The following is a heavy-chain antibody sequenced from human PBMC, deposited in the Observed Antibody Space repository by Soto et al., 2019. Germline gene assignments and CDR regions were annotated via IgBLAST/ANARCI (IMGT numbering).Heavy chain of an antibody. CDR1: GGSVSSSSSY. J-gene: IGHJ5*02. CDR2: IHYTGSS. D-gene: IGHD5-12*01. CDR3: AALGGYALLTGLNWFDP. V-gene: IGHV4-39*02. Sequence: PSETLSLTCTVSGGSVSSSSSYWGLIRQPPGKGLEWIGTIHYTGSSYYNPSFNSRVTISIDTSRNHFSLTLTSVTAADTAMYYCAALGGYALLTGLNWFDPWGQGTLVTVSS.